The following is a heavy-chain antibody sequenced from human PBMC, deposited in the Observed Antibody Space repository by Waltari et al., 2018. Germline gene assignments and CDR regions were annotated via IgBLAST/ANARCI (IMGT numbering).Heavy chain of an antibody. Sequence: QVQLQESGPGLMKPSETLSLTCAVSGYSISSGYYWGWIRQPPGKGLEWIGSIYHSGSTYYNPSLKSRVTISVDTSKNQFSLKLSSVTTADTAVYYCARPVAATISGYAFDIWGQGTMVTVSS. CDR1: GYSISSGYY. CDR3: ARPVAATISGYAFDI. V-gene: IGHV4-38-2*01. CDR2: IYHSGST. D-gene: IGHD5-12*01. J-gene: IGHJ3*02.